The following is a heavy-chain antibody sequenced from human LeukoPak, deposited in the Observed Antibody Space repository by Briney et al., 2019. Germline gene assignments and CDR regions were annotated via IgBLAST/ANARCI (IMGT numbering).Heavy chain of an antibody. V-gene: IGHV1-18*01. CDR1: GYTFTSHG. D-gene: IGHD3-3*01. CDR2: ISAYNGNT. J-gene: IGHJ4*02. CDR3: ARARRLRFLEWTPDFDY. Sequence: GASVKVSCKASGYTFTSHGISWVRQAPGQGLEWMGWISAYNGNTNYAQKVQGRVTMTTDTSTSTAYMELRSLRSDDTAVYYCARARRLRFLEWTPDFDYWGQGTLVTVSS.